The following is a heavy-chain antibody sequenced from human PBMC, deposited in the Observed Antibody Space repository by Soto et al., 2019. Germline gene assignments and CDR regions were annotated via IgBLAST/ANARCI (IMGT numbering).Heavy chain of an antibody. CDR1: GGSFSGYY. Sequence: SETLSLTCAVYGGSFSGYYWSWIRQPPGKGLEWIGEINHSGSTNYNPSLKSRVTISVDTSKNQFSLKLSSVTAADTAVYYCAKDRITMVRTPPGWFDPWGQGSLVTVSS. D-gene: IGHD3-10*01. CDR2: INHSGST. J-gene: IGHJ5*02. V-gene: IGHV4-34*01. CDR3: AKDRITMVRTPPGWFDP.